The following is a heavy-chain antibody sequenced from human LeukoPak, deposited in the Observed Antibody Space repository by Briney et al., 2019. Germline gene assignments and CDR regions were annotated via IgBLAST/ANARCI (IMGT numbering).Heavy chain of an antibody. CDR2: INPSGGST. V-gene: IGHV1-46*01. Sequence: ASVKVSCKASGYTFTSYYMHWVRQAPGQGLEWMGIINPSGGSTSYAQKFQGRVTMTRDMSTSTVYMELSSLRSEDTAVYYCARDWGDTTMEPPLYFFDYWGQGTLVTVSS. J-gene: IGHJ4*02. CDR3: ARDWGDTTMEPPLYFFDY. D-gene: IGHD5-18*01. CDR1: GYTFTSYY.